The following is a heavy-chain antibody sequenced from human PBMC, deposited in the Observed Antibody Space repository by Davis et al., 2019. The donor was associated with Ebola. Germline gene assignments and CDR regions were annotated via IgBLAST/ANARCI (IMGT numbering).Heavy chain of an antibody. D-gene: IGHD3-3*01. CDR1: GFTFRSYS. J-gene: IGHJ4*02. CDR2: ISSTSDYI. CDR3: ARGRSARNYPDY. V-gene: IGHV3-21*01. Sequence: LSLTCAASGFTFRSYSMNWVRQAPGKGLEWVSSISSTSDYIYYADSVKGRFTISRDNAKNSLYLQMSSLRAEDTAVYYCARGRSARNYPDYWGQGTLVTVSS.